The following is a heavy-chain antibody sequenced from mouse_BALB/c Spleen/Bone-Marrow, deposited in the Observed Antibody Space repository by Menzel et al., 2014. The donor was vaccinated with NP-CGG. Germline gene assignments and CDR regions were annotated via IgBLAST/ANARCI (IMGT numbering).Heavy chain of an antibody. J-gene: IGHJ4*01. CDR3: ARWGYYYAMVY. D-gene: IGHD2-2*01. CDR2: ISSGSSNI. CDR1: GFTFSSFG. Sequence: EVQVVESGGDLVQPGGSRKLSCAASGFTFSSFGMHWVRRAPEKGLEWVAYISSGSSNITYADTAKGRFTISRDNPKNPLFLQMASLRSDDTAMYYCARWGYYYAMVYWGQGTSVTVSS. V-gene: IGHV5-17*02.